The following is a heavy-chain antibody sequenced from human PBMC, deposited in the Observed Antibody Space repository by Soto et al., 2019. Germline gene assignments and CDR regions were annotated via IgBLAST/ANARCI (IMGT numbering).Heavy chain of an antibody. CDR3: ARPISIAALDAFDI. Sequence: GASVKVSCKASGYTFTSYDINWVLQATGQGLEWMGWMNPNSGNTGYAQKFQGRVTMTRNTSISTAYMELSSLRSEDTAVYYCARPISIAALDAFDIWGQGTMVTVSS. V-gene: IGHV1-8*01. J-gene: IGHJ3*02. CDR1: GYTFTSYD. CDR2: MNPNSGNT. D-gene: IGHD6-6*01.